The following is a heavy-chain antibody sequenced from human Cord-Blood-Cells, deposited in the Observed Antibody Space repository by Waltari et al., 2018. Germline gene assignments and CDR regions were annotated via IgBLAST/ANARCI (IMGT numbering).Heavy chain of an antibody. J-gene: IGHJ3*02. Sequence: QVQLPESGPGMLKPSETLSRTCTDSGGPISSYHRSWIRSPAGKGLEWIGRIYTRGSTNYNPSLKSRVTMSVDTSKNQFSLKLSSVTAADTAVYYCVRSRDSSGWYSDAFDIWGQGTMVTVSS. CDR3: VRSRDSSGWYSDAFDI. D-gene: IGHD6-19*01. CDR2: IYTRGST. V-gene: IGHV4-4*07. CDR1: GGPISSYH.